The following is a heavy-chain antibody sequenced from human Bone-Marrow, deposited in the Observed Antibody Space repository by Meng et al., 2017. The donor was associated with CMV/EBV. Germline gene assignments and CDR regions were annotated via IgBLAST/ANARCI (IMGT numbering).Heavy chain of an antibody. V-gene: IGHV4-39*07. D-gene: IGHD2-2*01. J-gene: IGHJ6*02. Sequence: AETLSLTCTVSGGSISSSSYYWVWIRQPPGKGLEYIANIYYSGTTYYNPSLKSRVTISVDTSKNQFSLKLSSVTAADTAVYYCARQVVVVPAASETNYYYYYGMDVWGQGTTVTVSS. CDR3: ARQVVVVPAASETNYYYYYGMDV. CDR2: IYYSGTT. CDR1: GGSISSSSYY.